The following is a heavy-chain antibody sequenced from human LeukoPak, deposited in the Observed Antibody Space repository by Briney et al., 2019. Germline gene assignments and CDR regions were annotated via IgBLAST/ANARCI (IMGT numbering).Heavy chain of an antibody. D-gene: IGHD3-10*01. CDR2: IFNTGNT. V-gene: IGHV4-59*11. CDR3: ASRPADTTWYGVFDY. CDR1: GGSINSHY. Sequence: SETLSLTCSVSGGSINSHYWSWIRQPPGKRLEWIGYIFNTGNTNYNPSLASRVTMSVDTSRAQFFLRLSPVTAADTAIYYCASRPADTTWYGVFDYWSQGMLVTVSS. J-gene: IGHJ4*02.